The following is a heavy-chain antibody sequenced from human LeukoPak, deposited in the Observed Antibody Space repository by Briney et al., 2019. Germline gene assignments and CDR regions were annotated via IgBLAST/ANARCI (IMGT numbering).Heavy chain of an antibody. CDR1: GFTFSSYA. V-gene: IGHV3-23*01. Sequence: GGSLRLSCAASGFTFSSYAMSWVRQAPGKGLEWVSSIGGSGDSTFYADSVKGRFTISRDNSKNTLYLQMNSLRAEGTAVYYCAKSMVRGVISGFDCWGQGTLVTVSS. CDR2: IGGSGDST. J-gene: IGHJ4*02. D-gene: IGHD3-10*01. CDR3: AKSMVRGVISGFDC.